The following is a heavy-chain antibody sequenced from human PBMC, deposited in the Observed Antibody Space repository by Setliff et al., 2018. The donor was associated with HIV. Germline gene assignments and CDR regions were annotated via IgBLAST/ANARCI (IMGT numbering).Heavy chain of an antibody. V-gene: IGHV1-69*13. D-gene: IGHD6-19*01. CDR1: GGMPNRYA. CDR3: AKGGANGWYGGYFQH. Sequence: SVKVSCKASGGMPNRYAISWVRQAPGQGLEWMGGIIPVFGVANYAQNFQDTVTFTADESTSTAYMEMSSLRSEDTAVYYCAKGGANGWYGGYFQHWGKGTTVTVSS. CDR2: IIPVFGVA. J-gene: IGHJ6*04.